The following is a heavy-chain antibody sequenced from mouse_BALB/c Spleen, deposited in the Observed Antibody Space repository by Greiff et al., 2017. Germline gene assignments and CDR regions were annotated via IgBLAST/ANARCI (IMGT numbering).Heavy chain of an antibody. J-gene: IGHJ4*01. D-gene: IGHD1-1*01. CDR2: IWSGGST. CDR3: AIIYYYASYAMDY. V-gene: IGHV2-2*02. Sequence: VQRVESGPGLVQPSQSLSITCTVSGFSLTSYGVHWVRQSPGKGLEWLGVIWSGGSTDYNAAFISRLSISKDNSKSQVFFKMNSLQANDTAIYYCAIIYYYASYAMDYWGQGTSVTVSS. CDR1: GFSLTSYG.